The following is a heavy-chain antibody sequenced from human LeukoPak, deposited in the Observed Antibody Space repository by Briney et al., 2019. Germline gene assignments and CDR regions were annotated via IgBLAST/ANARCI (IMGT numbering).Heavy chain of an antibody. J-gene: IGHJ4*02. CDR2: ISKDGTNK. CDR1: GFTFSNYA. D-gene: IGHD6-13*01. Sequence: GGSLRLSCAASGFTFSNYAIHWVRQAPGKGLEWAALISKDGTNKYYPDSVKGRFTISRDNSKNTLYLQMNSLRAEDTAVYYCAILGYSSSVFDCWGEGTLVTVSS. CDR3: AILGYSSSVFDC. V-gene: IGHV3-30-3*01.